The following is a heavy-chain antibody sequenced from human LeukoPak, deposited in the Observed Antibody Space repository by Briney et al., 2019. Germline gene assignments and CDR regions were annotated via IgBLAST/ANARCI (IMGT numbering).Heavy chain of an antibody. Sequence: PGGSLRLSCATSGFNFRSYEMNWVRQAPGKGLEWLSYISSTGSMYHADSVKGRFTISRDDAKNSLSPQMNSLRVEDTAVYYCARDKYSSSWSKIIDPWGQGTLVTVSS. V-gene: IGHV3-48*03. D-gene: IGHD6-13*01. CDR3: ARDKYSSSWSKIIDP. CDR2: ISSTGSM. J-gene: IGHJ5*02. CDR1: GFNFRSYE.